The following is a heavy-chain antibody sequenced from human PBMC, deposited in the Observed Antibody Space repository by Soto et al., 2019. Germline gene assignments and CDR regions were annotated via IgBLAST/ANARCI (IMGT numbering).Heavy chain of an antibody. CDR1: GFTFTGYA. J-gene: IGHJ4*02. V-gene: IGHV3-30*18. CDR2: LANDGRDQ. D-gene: IGHD4-17*01. Sequence: QVQLVESGGGGVQPGRSLRLSCAASGFTFTGYAMHWVRQAPGKRLEWVAVLANDGRDQHSADSVRGRFAISRDNSRNTLYLQMNGLRAEDTAIYYCAKDRAYGAASYYLDYWGQGTLVTVSS. CDR3: AKDRAYGAASYYLDY.